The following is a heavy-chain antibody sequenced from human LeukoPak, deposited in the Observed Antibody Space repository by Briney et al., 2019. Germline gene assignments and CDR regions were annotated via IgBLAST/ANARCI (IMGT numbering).Heavy chain of an antibody. V-gene: IGHV4-59*05. CDR1: GGSISSYY. D-gene: IGHD1-26*01. CDR2: IYYSGST. Sequence: SETLSLTCTVSGGSISSYYWSWIRQPPGKGLEWIGSIYYSGSTYYNPSLKSRVTISVDTSKNQFSLKLSSVTAADTAVYYCARNLVGATAFDIWGQGTMVTVSS. CDR3: ARNLVGATAFDI. J-gene: IGHJ3*02.